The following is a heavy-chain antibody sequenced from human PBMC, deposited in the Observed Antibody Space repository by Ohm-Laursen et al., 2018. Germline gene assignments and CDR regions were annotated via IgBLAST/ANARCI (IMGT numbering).Heavy chain of an antibody. D-gene: IGHD7-27*01. CDR1: TFTFSDYY. CDR2: ISSSGSTI. J-gene: IGHJ3*02. Sequence: SLRLSCSASTFTFSDYYMSWIRQAPGKGLEWVSYISSSGSTIYYADSVKGRFTISRDNAKNSLYLQMNSLRAEDTAVYYCARDGTGSNAFDIWGQGTMVTVSS. CDR3: ARDGTGSNAFDI. V-gene: IGHV3-11*01.